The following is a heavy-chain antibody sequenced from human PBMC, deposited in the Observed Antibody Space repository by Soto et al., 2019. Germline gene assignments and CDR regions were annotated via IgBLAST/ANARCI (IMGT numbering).Heavy chain of an antibody. CDR1: GDSFLDYW. J-gene: IGHJ6*02. CDR2: IDPSDSYR. CDR3: ARHQGSGYSYGYLDV. D-gene: IGHD5-18*01. Sequence: GESLKISCKGSGDSFLDYWISWVRQMPGKGLEWMGRIDPSDSYRTYSPSFQGHVTISVDKSITTAYLQWSSLKASDTAIYYCARHQGSGYSYGYLDVWGQGTTVTVSS. V-gene: IGHV5-10-1*01.